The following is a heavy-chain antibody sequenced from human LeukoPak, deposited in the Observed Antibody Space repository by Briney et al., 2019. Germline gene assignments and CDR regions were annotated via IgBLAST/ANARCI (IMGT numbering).Heavy chain of an antibody. J-gene: IGHJ4*02. D-gene: IGHD4-17*01. CDR2: IRYDGSQK. Sequence: PGRSLRLSCAVSGFTFSSYGMHWVRQAPGTGLEWVAAIRYDGSQKYYADSVKGRFTSSRDTSQSTLYLQMNSLRVDDTAVYYCARYRSDYGGFDYWGQGTLVTVSS. CDR3: ARYRSDYGGFDY. CDR1: GFTFSSYG. V-gene: IGHV3-33*01.